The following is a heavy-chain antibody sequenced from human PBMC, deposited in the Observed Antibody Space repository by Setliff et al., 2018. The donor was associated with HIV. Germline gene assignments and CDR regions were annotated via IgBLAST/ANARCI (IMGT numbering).Heavy chain of an antibody. J-gene: IGHJ4*02. CDR2: IYYSGST. CDR1: GGSFSGYY. CDR3: ARGGYRDGYDY. V-gene: IGHV4-34*01. D-gene: IGHD5-18*01. Sequence: SETLSLTCAVYGGSFSGYYWSWIRQPPGKGLEWIGSIYYSGSTYYNPSLKSRVTISVDTSKNQVSLKLSSVAAADTAVYYCARGGYRDGYDYWGQGTLVTVSS.